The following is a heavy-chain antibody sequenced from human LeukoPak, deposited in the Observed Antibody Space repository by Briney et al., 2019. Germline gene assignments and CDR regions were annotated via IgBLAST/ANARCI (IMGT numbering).Heavy chain of an antibody. Sequence: SETLSLTCTVSGGSISSSSYYWGWIRQPPGKGLEWIVSIYYSRSTYYDPSLKSRVTISVDTSKNQFSLKLSSVTAADTAVYYCARSRTVRDDAFDIWGQGPMVTVSS. V-gene: IGHV4-39*01. CDR2: IYYSRST. CDR3: ARSRTVRDDAFDI. CDR1: GGSISSSSYY. D-gene: IGHD3-10*01. J-gene: IGHJ3*02.